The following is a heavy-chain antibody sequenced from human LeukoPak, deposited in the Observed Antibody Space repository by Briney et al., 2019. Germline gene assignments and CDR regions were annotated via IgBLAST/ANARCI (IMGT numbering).Heavy chain of an antibody. D-gene: IGHD6-13*01. CDR2: IDPSGGST. J-gene: IGHJ5*02. CDR3: AREEAAAGTAGWFDP. Sequence: ASVKVSCKASGYTFTSYYMHWVRQAPGQGLEWMGIIDPSGGSTSYAQKFQGRVTMTRDTSTSTVYMELSSLRSEDTAVYYCAREEAAAGTAGWFDPWGQGTLVTVSS. CDR1: GYTFTSYY. V-gene: IGHV1-46*01.